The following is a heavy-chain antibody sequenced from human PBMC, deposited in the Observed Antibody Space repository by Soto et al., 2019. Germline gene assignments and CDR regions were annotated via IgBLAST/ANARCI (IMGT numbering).Heavy chain of an antibody. V-gene: IGHV4-61*01. CDR3: ARQGIAASPPVESFDF. Sequence: XETLSLTCTVSVVSVSSGSYYWSWIRQPPGKGLEWIGYIYYSGSTNYNPSLKSRVTISVDTSKNQFSLKLSSVTAADTAVYYCARQGIAASPPVESFDFWGHAALVTVSS. CDR2: IYYSGST. CDR1: VVSVSSGSYY. J-gene: IGHJ4*01. D-gene: IGHD6-6*01.